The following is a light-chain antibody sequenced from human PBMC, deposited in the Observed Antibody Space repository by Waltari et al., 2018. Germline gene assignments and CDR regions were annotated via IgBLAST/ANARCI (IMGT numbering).Light chain of an antibody. V-gene: IGLV3-21*02. CDR3: QVWDSTIDQYV. J-gene: IGLJ1*01. Sequence: SHMLTQPPSVSVAPGQTARITCGGNNIGRKLVYWYQQKAGQAPLLVVYDASDRPSGVPERVSGSNSGDPATLSISRVEGGDEADYYCQVWDSTIDQYVFGSGTKVTVL. CDR2: DAS. CDR1: NIGRKL.